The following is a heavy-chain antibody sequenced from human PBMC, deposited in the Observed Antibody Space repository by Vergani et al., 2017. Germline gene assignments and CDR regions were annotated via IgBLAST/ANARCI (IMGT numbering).Heavy chain of an antibody. Sequence: EVQLLQSEGAVVQPGGSLRLSCAASGFTFSSSSMHWVRQAPGKGLEWVSAIRSADTNTYYADSVEGRFAISRDNAKTSLYLQMNSLRVEDTAVYYCAREGVPDAFDIWGQGTMVTVSS. D-gene: IGHD4/OR15-4a*01. V-gene: IGHV3-48*01. CDR3: AREGVPDAFDI. CDR1: GFTFSSSS. J-gene: IGHJ3*02. CDR2: IRSADTNT.